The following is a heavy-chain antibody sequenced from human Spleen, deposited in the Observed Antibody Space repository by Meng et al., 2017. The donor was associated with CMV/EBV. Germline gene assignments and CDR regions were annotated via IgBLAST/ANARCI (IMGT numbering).Heavy chain of an antibody. CDR2: ISSSSSYI. J-gene: IGHJ6*02. Sequence: GESLKISCAASGFTFSSYSMNWVRQAPGKGLEWVSSISSSSSYIYYADSVKGRFTISRDNAKNSLFLQMNSLRAEDTAVYYCARELLMTTVTTYYYYYGMDVWGQGTTVTVSS. CDR1: GFTFSSYS. CDR3: ARELLMTTVTTYYYYYGMDV. V-gene: IGHV3-21*01. D-gene: IGHD4-17*01.